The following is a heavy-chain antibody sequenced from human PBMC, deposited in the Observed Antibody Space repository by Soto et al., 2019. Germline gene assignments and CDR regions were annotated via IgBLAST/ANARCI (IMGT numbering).Heavy chain of an antibody. J-gene: IGHJ4*02. D-gene: IGHD7-27*01. CDR2: IIPIFGTA. Sequence: QVQLVQSGAEVKKPGSSVKVSCKASGGTFSSYAISWVRQAPGQGLEWMGGIIPIFGTANYAQKFQGRVTITADKSTSTAYMEVSSLGSEDTAVYYCARGGGAGGLGRKASFDYWGQGTLVTVSS. CDR1: GGTFSSYA. V-gene: IGHV1-69*06. CDR3: ARGGGAGGLGRKASFDY.